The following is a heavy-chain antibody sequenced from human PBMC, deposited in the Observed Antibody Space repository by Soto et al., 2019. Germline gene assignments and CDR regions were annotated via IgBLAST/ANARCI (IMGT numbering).Heavy chain of an antibody. V-gene: IGHV3-9*01. J-gene: IGHJ4*02. CDR1: GFTFDDYA. CDR2: ISWNSGSI. D-gene: IGHD3-10*02. CDR3: AKDTLYSHVGNFDS. Sequence: GGSLRLSCAASGFTFDDYAMHWVRQAPGKGLEWVSGISWNSGSIGYADSVKGRFTISRDNAKNSLYLQMNSLRAEDTALYYCAKDTLYSHVGNFDSWGQGTLVTVSS.